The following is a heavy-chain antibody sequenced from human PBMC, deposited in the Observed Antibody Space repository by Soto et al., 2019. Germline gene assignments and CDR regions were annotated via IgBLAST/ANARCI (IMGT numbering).Heavy chain of an antibody. Sequence: EVQLVESGGGLIQPGGSLRLSCAASGFTVSSHYMSWVRQAPGKGLEWVSVIYSGGSTYYADSVKGRFTISRDNSKNTLYLQMNSLRAEDTAVYYCARVRITGTNYFDYWGQGTLVTVSS. V-gene: IGHV3-53*01. J-gene: IGHJ4*02. CDR1: GFTVSSHY. CDR3: ARVRITGTNYFDY. CDR2: IYSGGST. D-gene: IGHD1-20*01.